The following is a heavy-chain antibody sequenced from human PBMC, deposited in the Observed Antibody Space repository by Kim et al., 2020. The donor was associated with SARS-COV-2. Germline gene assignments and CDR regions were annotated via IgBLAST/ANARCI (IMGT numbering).Heavy chain of an antibody. J-gene: IGHJ6*02. V-gene: IGHV3-30*03. CDR2: ISYDGSNK. CDR1: GFTFSSYG. CDR3: AVFGVVTIASYGMDV. D-gene: IGHD3-3*01. Sequence: GGSLRLSCAASGFTFSSYGMHWVRQAPGKGLEWVAVISYDGSNKYYADSVKGRFTISRDNSKNTLYLQMNSLRAEDTAVYYCAVFGVVTIASYGMDVWGQGTTVTVSS.